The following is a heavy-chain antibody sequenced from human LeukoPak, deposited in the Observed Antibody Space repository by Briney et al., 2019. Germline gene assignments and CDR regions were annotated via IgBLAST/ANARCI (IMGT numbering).Heavy chain of an antibody. CDR3: ARAIASSGSRLFDY. D-gene: IGHD3-10*01. CDR1: GGSISSGDYY. CDR2: IYYSGSA. J-gene: IGHJ4*02. Sequence: SETLSLTCTVSGGSISSGDYYWSWIRQPPGKGLEWIGYIYYSGSAFYNPSLKSRVTISQDTSKNQFSLKLSSLTAADTAMYYCARAIASSGSRLFDYWGQGTLVTVSS. V-gene: IGHV4-30-4*08.